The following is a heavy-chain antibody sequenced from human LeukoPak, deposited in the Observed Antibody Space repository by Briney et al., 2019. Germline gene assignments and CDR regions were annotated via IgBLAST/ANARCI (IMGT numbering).Heavy chain of an antibody. CDR3: ARDLLKRSGWYTSGDY. J-gene: IGHJ4*02. CDR2: INPSGGST. CDR1: GYTFTNYY. D-gene: IGHD6-13*01. V-gene: IGHV1-46*01. Sequence: ASVKVSCKASGYTFTNYYMHWVRQAPGQGLEWMGIINPSGGSTNYAQKLQGRVTMTTDTSTSTAYMELRSLRSDDTAVYYCARDLLKRSGWYTSGDYWGQGTLVTVSS.